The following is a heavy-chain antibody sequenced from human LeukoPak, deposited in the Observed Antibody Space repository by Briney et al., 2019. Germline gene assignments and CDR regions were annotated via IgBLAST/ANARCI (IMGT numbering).Heavy chain of an antibody. J-gene: IGHJ4*02. CDR2: INHSGST. Sequence: PSETLSLTCAVYGRSFSGYYWSWIRQPPGKGLEWIGEINHSGSTNYNPSLKSRVTISVDTSKNQFSLKLSSVTAADTAVYYCARDSNGSGSYYLWGQGTLVTVSS. CDR1: GRSFSGYY. V-gene: IGHV4-34*01. CDR3: ARDSNGSGSYYL. D-gene: IGHD3-10*01.